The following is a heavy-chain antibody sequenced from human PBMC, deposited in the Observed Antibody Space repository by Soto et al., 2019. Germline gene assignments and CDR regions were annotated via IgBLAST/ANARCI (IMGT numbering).Heavy chain of an antibody. J-gene: IGHJ6*01. CDR1: GGTFSSYA. V-gene: IGHV1-69*13. D-gene: IGHD3-16*01. CDR3: ARGVTYSWGTAPYGYYYYGLDV. Sequence: SVKVSCKASGGTFSSYAISWVRQAPGQGLEWMGGIIPIFGTANYAQKFQGRVTITADESTSTAYMELSSPRSEDTAVYYCARGVTYSWGTAPYGYYYYGLDVWGQGTTVTVSS. CDR2: IIPIFGTA.